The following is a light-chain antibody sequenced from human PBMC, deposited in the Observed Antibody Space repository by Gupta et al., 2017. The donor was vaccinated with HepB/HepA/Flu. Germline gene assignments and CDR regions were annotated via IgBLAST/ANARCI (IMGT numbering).Light chain of an antibody. CDR3: QQRSNWPPLT. J-gene: IGKJ4*01. CDR2: DAS. CDR1: QSVSSY. Sequence: EIVLTQPPATLPSSPGERATLSCRASQSVSSYLAWYQQKPGQAPRLLIYDASNRATGIPARFSGSGSGTDFTLTISSLEPEDFAVYYCQQRSNWPPLTFGGGTKVEIK. V-gene: IGKV3-11*01.